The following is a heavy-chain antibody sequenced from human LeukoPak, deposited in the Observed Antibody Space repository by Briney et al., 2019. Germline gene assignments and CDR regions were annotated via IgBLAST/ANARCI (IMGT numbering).Heavy chain of an antibody. D-gene: IGHD3-3*01. CDR1: GGTFSSYA. Sequence: SVKVSCKASGGTFSSYAISWVRQAPGQGLEWMGGIITIFGTANYAQKFQGRVTITADESTSTAYMELSSLRSEDTAVYYCASPLITIFGVVKSALYAFDIWGQGTMVTVSS. J-gene: IGHJ3*02. CDR3: ASPLITIFGVVKSALYAFDI. CDR2: IITIFGTA. V-gene: IGHV1-69*13.